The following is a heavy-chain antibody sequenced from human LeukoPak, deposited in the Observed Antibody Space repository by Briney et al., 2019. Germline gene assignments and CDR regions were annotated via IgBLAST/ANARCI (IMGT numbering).Heavy chain of an antibody. J-gene: IGHJ4*02. CDR1: GFTFSSYW. Sequence: AGGSLRLSCAASGFTFSSYWMHWVRQAPGKGLVWVSRINADGSSTSYADSLKGRFTTSRDNAKNTLYLQMNSLRAEDTAVYYCATGGNYYNDYWGQETLVTVSS. D-gene: IGHD1-26*01. V-gene: IGHV3-74*01. CDR2: INADGSST. CDR3: ATGGNYYNDY.